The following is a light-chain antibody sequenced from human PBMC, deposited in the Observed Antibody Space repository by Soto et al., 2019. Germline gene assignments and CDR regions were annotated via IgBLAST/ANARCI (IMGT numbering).Light chain of an antibody. CDR2: GAS. V-gene: IGKV3-20*01. CDR3: QQHGTSPI. CDR1: QAVSSIL. Sequence: EVVLTQSPGTLSLSPGERATLSCRASQAVSSILLAWYQQKPGQAPRLLIYGASSRATGIPDRFSGSGSGTDLTLAVSRLEPEDFAVYYCQQHGTSPIFGGGTKVDIK. J-gene: IGKJ4*01.